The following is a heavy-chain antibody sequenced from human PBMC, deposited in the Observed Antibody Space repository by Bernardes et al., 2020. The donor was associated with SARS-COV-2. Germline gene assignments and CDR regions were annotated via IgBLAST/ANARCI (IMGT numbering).Heavy chain of an antibody. CDR2: VHHSGRT. CDR3: TRADYYYDTPAAYDRWFDP. J-gene: IGHJ5*02. Sequence: SETLSLTCTVSHGSISSNNWWTWVRQAPGKGLEWIGEVHHSGRTNYNPALRSRVTLLVDKSKSDFSLKSTSVTAADTAFYYCTRADYYYDTPAAYDRWFDPWAQGTLVTVSS. CDR1: HGSISSNNW. V-gene: IGHV4-4*02. D-gene: IGHD3-22*01.